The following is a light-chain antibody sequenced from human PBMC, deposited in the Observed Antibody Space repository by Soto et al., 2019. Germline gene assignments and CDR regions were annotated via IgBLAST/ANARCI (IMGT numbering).Light chain of an antibody. CDR3: SSFTSTTTYV. CDR1: SSDVGSHDL. Sequence: QSVLTQPASVSGSPGQSIAISCTGTSSDVGSHDLVSWYQQQSGKVPKLIIYDVSSRPSGVSNRFFGSKSGNTASLTISGLQAEDEADYYCSSFTSTTTYVFGTGTKVTVL. J-gene: IGLJ1*01. V-gene: IGLV2-14*02. CDR2: DVS.